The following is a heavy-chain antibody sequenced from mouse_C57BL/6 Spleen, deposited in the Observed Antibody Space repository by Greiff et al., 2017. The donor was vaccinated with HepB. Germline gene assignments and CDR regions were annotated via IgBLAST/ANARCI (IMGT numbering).Heavy chain of an antibody. D-gene: IGHD3-2*02. V-gene: IGHV1-80*01. CDR2: IYPGDGDT. Sequence: QVQLQQSGAELVKPGASVKISCKASGYAFSSYWMNWVKQRPGKGLAWIGQIYPGDGDTNYNGKFKGKATLTADKSSSTAYMQRSSLTSEDSAVYFCARSRGSSGPWFAYWGQGTLVTVSA. CDR1: GYAFSSYW. J-gene: IGHJ3*01. CDR3: ARSRGSSGPWFAY.